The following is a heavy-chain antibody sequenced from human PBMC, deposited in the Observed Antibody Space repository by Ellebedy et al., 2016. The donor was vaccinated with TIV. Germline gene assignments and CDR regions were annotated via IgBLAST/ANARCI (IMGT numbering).Heavy chain of an antibody. CDR3: ARGDYDILTGDTSMGDFDS. V-gene: IGHV4-39*07. D-gene: IGHD3-9*01. J-gene: IGHJ4*02. CDR1: GGSISSNSYY. CDR2: MSYGWST. Sequence: MPSETLSLTCTVSGGSISSNSYYWGWIRQPPGKGLEWIVSMSYGWSTYYNPSLKSRVTISIDTSKMQFSLKLNSVTAADTAVYYCARGDYDILTGDTSMGDFDSWGQGTLVTVSS.